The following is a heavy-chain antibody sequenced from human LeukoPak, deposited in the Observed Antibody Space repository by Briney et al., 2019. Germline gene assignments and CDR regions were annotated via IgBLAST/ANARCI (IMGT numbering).Heavy chain of an antibody. J-gene: IGHJ6*03. CDR1: GYTFTGYY. CDR2: INPSGGST. V-gene: IGHV1-46*01. Sequence: ASVKVSCKASGYTFTGYYMHWVRQAPGQGLEWMGIINPSGGSTSYAQKFQGRVTMTRDMSTSTVYMELSSLRSEDTAVYYCARDGPVTTYYYYYMDVWGKGTTVTVSS. CDR3: ARDGPVTTYYYYYMDV. D-gene: IGHD4-11*01.